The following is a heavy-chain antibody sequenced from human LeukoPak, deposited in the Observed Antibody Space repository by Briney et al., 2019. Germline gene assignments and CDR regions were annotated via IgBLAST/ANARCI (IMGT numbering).Heavy chain of an antibody. V-gene: IGHV4-38-2*02. CDR3: ARLATYYYDSSASVDY. J-gene: IGHJ4*02. D-gene: IGHD3-22*01. CDR1: GYYISSGYY. CDR2: IYHSGST. Sequence: SETLSLSCTVSGYYISSGYYWGWIRQPPGRGLEWIGGIYHSGSTYYNPSLKSRVTISVDTSKNQFSLKLSSVTAADTAVYYCARLATYYYDSSASVDYWGQGTLVTVSS.